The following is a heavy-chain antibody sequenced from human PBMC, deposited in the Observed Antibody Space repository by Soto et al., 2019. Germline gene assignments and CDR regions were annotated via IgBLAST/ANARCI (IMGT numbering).Heavy chain of an antibody. Sequence: QVHLVQSGAEVKKPGSSVKVSCKASGGTVSSYAITWVRQAPGKGLEWMGVFIPIFDSAHYAQKFQGRVTITADESTRTAYTERSGQRSEYMAIDYCARSLSSHSTGFRGYDLWGQGTLVTVS. D-gene: IGHD3-22*01. V-gene: IGHV1-69*01. CDR1: GGTVSSYA. CDR2: FIPIFDSA. J-gene: IGHJ4*02. CDR3: ARSLSSHSTGFRGYDL.